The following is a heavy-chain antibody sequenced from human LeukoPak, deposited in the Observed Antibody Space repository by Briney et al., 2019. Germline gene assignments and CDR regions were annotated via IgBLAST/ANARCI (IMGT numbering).Heavy chain of an antibody. V-gene: IGHV4-39*01. CDR3: AKSGGYGLIDY. J-gene: IGHJ4*02. Sequence: SETLSLTCTVSGASITIGAESYHWGWIRQPPGKGLERIGTIYYTGISYYNPSLQSRVTISIDTPKNQFSLRLNSVTAADTAMYYCAKSGGYGLIDYWGQGTRVTVSS. CDR2: IYYTGIS. D-gene: IGHD1-26*01. CDR1: GASITIGAESYH.